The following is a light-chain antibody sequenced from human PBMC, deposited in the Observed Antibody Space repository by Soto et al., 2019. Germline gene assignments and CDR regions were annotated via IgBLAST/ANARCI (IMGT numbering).Light chain of an antibody. CDR2: ENN. J-gene: IGLJ7*01. V-gene: IGLV1-51*02. CDR1: SPNIGNDY. Sequence: QSVLTQPPSVSAAPGQKVDISCSGSSPNIGNDYVSWYQQLPGTAPKLLIYENNKRPSGIPDRFSGSKSGTSATLGITGLQSGDEADYYCETWDSSLSAAVFGGGTQLTVL. CDR3: ETWDSSLSAAV.